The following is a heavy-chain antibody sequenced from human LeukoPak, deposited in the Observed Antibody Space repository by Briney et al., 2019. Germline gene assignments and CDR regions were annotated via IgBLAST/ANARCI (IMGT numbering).Heavy chain of an antibody. CDR2: IIPILGIA. J-gene: IGHJ4*02. CDR3: ARGDSEAPATTIDY. Sequence: ASVKVSCKASGGTFSSYAISWVRQAPGQGLEWMGRIIPILGIANYAQKFQGRVTITTDESTSTAYMELSSLRSEDTAVYYCARGDSEAPATTIDYWGQGTLVTVSS. D-gene: IGHD6-13*01. V-gene: IGHV1-69*04. CDR1: GGTFSSYA.